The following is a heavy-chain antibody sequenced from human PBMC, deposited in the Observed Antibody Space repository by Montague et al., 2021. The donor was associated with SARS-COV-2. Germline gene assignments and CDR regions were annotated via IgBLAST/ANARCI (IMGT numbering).Heavy chain of an antibody. J-gene: IGHJ4*01. CDR2: VHYTGST. Sequence: SETLSLTCAVSGDSISSYYWGWIRQSPGTGLEWIGYVHYTGSTKYTPSLKTRVTLSLDTPKNHFSLKLRSVTAADTAIYYCARAQNTCFIANCVNYSEVWGRGALVTVSS. D-gene: IGHD1-1*01. V-gene: IGHV4-59*01. CDR1: GDSISSYY. CDR3: ARAQNTCFIANCVNYSEV.